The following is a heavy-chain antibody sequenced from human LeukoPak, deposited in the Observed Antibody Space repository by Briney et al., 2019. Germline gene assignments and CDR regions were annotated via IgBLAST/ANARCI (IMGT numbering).Heavy chain of an antibody. CDR2: INHSGST. D-gene: IGHD5-12*01. CDR1: GGSFSGYY. J-gene: IGHJ3*02. Sequence: PSETLFLTCAVYGGSFSGYYWSWIRQAPGKGLEWIGEINHSGSTNYNPSLKSRVTISVDTSKNQFSLKLSSVTAADTAVYYCAKVRGGYDSTDAFDIWGQGTMVTVSS. V-gene: IGHV4-34*01. CDR3: AKVRGGYDSTDAFDI.